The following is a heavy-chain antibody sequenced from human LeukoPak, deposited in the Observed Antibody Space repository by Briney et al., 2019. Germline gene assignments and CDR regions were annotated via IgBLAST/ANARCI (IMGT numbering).Heavy chain of an antibody. CDR3: ATSNDAKIAPFDH. J-gene: IGHJ4*02. D-gene: IGHD2-21*01. V-gene: IGHV4-4*09. Sequence: SETLSLTCTVSGVSMSAYQWSWVRQSPEKGLEWIGCINTKGETSYNPPLKSRVTTSVDTSKNQFSLRLTSVTAADTAVYYCATSNDAKIAPFDHWGQGAPVTVSS. CDR2: INTKGET. CDR1: GVSMSAYQ.